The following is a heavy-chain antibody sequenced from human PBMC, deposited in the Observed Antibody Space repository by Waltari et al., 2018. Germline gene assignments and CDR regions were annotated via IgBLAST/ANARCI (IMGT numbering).Heavy chain of an antibody. V-gene: IGHV4-38-2*01. J-gene: IGHJ5*02. CDR2: IYHSGST. D-gene: IGHD1-1*01. CDR1: GYSISSGYY. Sequence: QVQLQESGPGLVKPSETLSLTCAVSGYSISSGYYWGWIRQPPGKGLEWSGSIYHSGSTYYNPSLKGRVTISVDTSKNQFSLKLSSVTAADTAVYYCARGDLERRWFDPWGQGTLVTVSS. CDR3: ARGDLERRWFDP.